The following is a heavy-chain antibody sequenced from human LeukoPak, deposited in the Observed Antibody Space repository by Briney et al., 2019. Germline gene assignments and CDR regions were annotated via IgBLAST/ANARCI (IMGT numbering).Heavy chain of an antibody. V-gene: IGHV3-30*02. D-gene: IGHD4-23*01. CDR2: IRYDGNNK. CDR1: GFTFSSYA. CDR3: AKGDDYGANTRLPKYNWFDP. J-gene: IGHJ5*02. Sequence: PGGSLRLSRAASGFTFSSYAMHWVRQAPGKGLEWVAFIRYDGNNKNYADSAKGRFTISRDNSKDTLYLQMNSLRAEDTAVYYCAKGDDYGANTRLPKYNWFDPWGQGTLVTVSS.